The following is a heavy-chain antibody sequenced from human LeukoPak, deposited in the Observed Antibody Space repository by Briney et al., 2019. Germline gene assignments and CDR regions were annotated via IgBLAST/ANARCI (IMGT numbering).Heavy chain of an antibody. CDR1: GGSISDYY. Sequence: KPSETLSLTCTVSGGSISDYYWSWIRQPPGKGLEWIGYIYYSGSTNYNPSLKSRVTISVDTSKNQFSLKLSSVTAADTTVYYCATKYSHDAFDIWGQGTMVTVSS. V-gene: IGHV4-59*01. J-gene: IGHJ3*02. CDR3: ATKYSHDAFDI. D-gene: IGHD5-18*01. CDR2: IYYSGST.